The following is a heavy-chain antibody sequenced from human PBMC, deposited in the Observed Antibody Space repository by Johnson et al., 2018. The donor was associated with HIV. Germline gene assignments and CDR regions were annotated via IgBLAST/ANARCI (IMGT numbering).Heavy chain of an antibody. CDR3: ARGGEKGAFDI. J-gene: IGHJ3*02. Sequence: VQLVESGGGVVQPGGSLRLSCAASGFTFSNAWMSWVRQAPGKGLEWVGRIRNKANSYTTEYAASVKGRFTILRDDSKNSLYLQMNSLKTEDTAVYYCARGGEKGAFDIWGQGTMVTVSS. D-gene: IGHD7-27*01. CDR1: GFTFSNAW. CDR2: IRNKANSYTT. V-gene: IGHV3-72*01.